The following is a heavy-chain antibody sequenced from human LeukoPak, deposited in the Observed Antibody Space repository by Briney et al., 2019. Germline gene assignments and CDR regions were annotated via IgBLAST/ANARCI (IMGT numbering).Heavy chain of an antibody. V-gene: IGHV4-61*01. J-gene: IGHJ4*02. Sequence: SSETLSLTCTVSGGSVSSGSYYWSWIRQPPGKGLEWIGYIYYSGSTNYNPSLKSRVTISVDTSKNQFSLKLSSVTAADTAVYYCARRRTKQQLVRRGDYFDYWGQGTLVTVSS. CDR3: ARRRTKQQLVRRGDYFDY. CDR2: IYYSGST. CDR1: GGSVSSGSYY. D-gene: IGHD6-13*01.